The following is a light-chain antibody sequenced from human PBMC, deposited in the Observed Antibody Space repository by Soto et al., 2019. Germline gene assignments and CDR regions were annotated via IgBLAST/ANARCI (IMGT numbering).Light chain of an antibody. CDR1: SSSIGSNT. V-gene: IGLV1-44*01. Sequence: QSVLTQPPSASGTPGQRVTISCSGSSSSIGSNTVNWYQQLPGTAPKLLIYSNNQRPSGVPDRFSGSKSGTSASLAISGLQSEDEADYCCAAWDDSLSGVVFGGGTQLTVL. J-gene: IGLJ2*01. CDR2: SNN. CDR3: AAWDDSLSGVV.